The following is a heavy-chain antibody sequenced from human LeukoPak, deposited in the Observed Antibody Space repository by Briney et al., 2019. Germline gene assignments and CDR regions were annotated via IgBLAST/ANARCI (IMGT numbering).Heavy chain of an antibody. D-gene: IGHD5-18*01. V-gene: IGHV4-61*02. CDR1: GGSISSGSYY. CDR2: IYTSGST. CDR3: AGYSYGRFDY. Sequence: SETLSLTCTVSGGSISSGSYYWSWIRQPAGKGLEWIGRIYTSGSTNYNPSLKSRVTISVDTTKNQFSLKLSSVTAADTAVYYCAGYSYGRFDYWGQGTLVTVSS. J-gene: IGHJ4*02.